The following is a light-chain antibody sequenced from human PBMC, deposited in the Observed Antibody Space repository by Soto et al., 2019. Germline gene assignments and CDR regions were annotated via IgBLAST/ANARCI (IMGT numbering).Light chain of an antibody. CDR3: QQYNSWWT. J-gene: IGKJ1*01. CDR1: QSISSW. Sequence: DIQMTQSPSTLSASVGDRVTITCRASQSISSWLAWYQQKPGKAPKLLIYDASSLESGGTSRFSGSGSGTEFTLTISCLQPDDFATYYCQQYNSWWTFGQGTKVEIK. V-gene: IGKV1-5*01. CDR2: DAS.